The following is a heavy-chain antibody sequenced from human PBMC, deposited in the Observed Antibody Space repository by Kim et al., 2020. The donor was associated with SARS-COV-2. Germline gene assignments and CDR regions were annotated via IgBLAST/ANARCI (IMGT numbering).Heavy chain of an antibody. J-gene: IGHJ3*02. CDR1: GFTFDDYA. V-gene: IGHV3-9*01. Sequence: GGSLRLSCAASGFTFDDYAMHWVRQAPGKGLEWVSGISWNSGSIGYADSVKGRFTISRDNAKNSLYLQMNSLRAEDTALYYCAKVGYYGSESWNAFDIWGQGTMVTVSS. CDR3: AKVGYYGSESWNAFDI. D-gene: IGHD3-10*01. CDR2: ISWNSGSI.